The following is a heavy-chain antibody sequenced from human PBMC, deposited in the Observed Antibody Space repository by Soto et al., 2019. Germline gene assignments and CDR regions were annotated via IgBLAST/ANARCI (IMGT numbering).Heavy chain of an antibody. V-gene: IGHV3-30-3*01. CDR1: GFTFSSYN. J-gene: IGHJ4*02. CDR2: ISFDGANT. Sequence: QVQLVESGAGGVPPGGSLRVSWVAPGFTFSSYNMHWVRQAPGEGLEWVAVISFDGANTFYADSVKGRFTISRDISRDTLYLQMSSLRDEDTAMYFCARDGYNRGGFDYWGQGTQVTVSS. CDR3: ARDGYNRGGFDY. D-gene: IGHD3-10*01.